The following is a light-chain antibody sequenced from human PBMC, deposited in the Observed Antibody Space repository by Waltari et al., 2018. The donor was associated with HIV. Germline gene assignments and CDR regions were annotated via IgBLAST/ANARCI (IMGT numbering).Light chain of an antibody. CDR2: SNN. CDR3: AAWDDSLNVWV. V-gene: IGLV1-44*01. Sequence: SVLTQPPSASGTPGQRVTISSSGRSSNIGSNTVNWYQQPPGTAPNLLIYSNNQRPSVVPDRFSGSKSGTSASLAISGLQSEDEADYYCAAWDDSLNVWVFGGGTKLTVL. J-gene: IGLJ3*02. CDR1: SSNIGSNT.